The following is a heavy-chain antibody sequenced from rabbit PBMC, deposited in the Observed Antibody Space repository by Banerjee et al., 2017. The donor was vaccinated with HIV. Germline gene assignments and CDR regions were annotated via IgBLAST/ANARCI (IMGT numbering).Heavy chain of an antibody. J-gene: IGHJ4*01. CDR1: GFDFSSYW. Sequence: QEQLVESGGGLVQPEGSLTLSCKASGFDFSSYWMCWVRQAPGKGLEWIGCIYAGTTYYATWAKGRFTISKTSSTTVTLQMTSLTAADTATYFCARDLVGSSDSLDLWGPGTLVTVS. V-gene: IGHV1S45*01. CDR2: IYAGTT. D-gene: IGHD8-1*01. CDR3: ARDLVGSSDSLDL.